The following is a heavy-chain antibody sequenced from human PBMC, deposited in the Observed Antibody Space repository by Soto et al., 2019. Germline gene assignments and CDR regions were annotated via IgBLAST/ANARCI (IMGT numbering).Heavy chain of an antibody. V-gene: IGHV4-34*01. CDR2: INHSGST. CDR3: ASGDLTLYYFDY. J-gene: IGHJ4*02. Sequence: SETLSLTCAVYGGSFSGYYWSWIRQPPGKGLEWIGEINHSGSTNYNPSLKSRVTISVDTSKNQFSLKLSSVTAADTAVYYCASGDLTLYYFDYWGQGTLVTVSS. CDR1: GGSFSGYY.